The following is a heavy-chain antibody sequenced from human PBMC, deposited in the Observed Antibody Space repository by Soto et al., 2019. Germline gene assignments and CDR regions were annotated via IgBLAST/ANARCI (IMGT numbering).Heavy chain of an antibody. Sequence: SETLSLTCTVSGGSISSGDYYWSWIRQPPGKGLEWIGYIYYSGSTYYNPSLKSRVTISVDTSKNQFSLKLSSVTAADTAVYYCDRGDDCSSTSCPGKIDYWGQGTLVTVSS. V-gene: IGHV4-30-4*01. CDR2: IYYSGST. D-gene: IGHD2-2*01. CDR1: GGSISSGDYY. J-gene: IGHJ4*02. CDR3: DRGDDCSSTSCPGKIDY.